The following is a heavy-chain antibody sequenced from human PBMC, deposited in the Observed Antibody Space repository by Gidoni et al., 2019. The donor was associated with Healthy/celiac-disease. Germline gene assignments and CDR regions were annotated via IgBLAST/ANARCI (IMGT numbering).Heavy chain of an antibody. Sequence: EVQLVQSGAEVKKPGQSLKISCKGPGYSFTNYWLGWGRQMPGKGLEWMGIIYPGDSDTRYSPSFQGQVTISADKSISTAYLQWSSLKAADTAMYYCSRRGDTAMANGDWYFDLWGRGTLVTVSS. CDR2: IYPGDSDT. V-gene: IGHV5-51*01. J-gene: IGHJ2*01. CDR3: SRRGDTAMANGDWYFDL. D-gene: IGHD5-18*01. CDR1: GYSFTNYW.